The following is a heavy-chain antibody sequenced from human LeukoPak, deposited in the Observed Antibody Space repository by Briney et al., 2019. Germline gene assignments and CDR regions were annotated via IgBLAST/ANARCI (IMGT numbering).Heavy chain of an antibody. V-gene: IGHV1-2*02. CDR1: GYTFTGYY. Sequence: GASLKVSCKASGYTFTGYYMHWVRQAPGQGLEWMGWINPNSGDTNYAQKFQGRVTVTRDTSISTAYMELSRLRSDDTAVYYCARVGSSGWYVHPTLDYWGQGTLLTVSS. CDR3: ARVGSSGWYVHPTLDY. CDR2: INPNSGDT. D-gene: IGHD6-19*01. J-gene: IGHJ4*02.